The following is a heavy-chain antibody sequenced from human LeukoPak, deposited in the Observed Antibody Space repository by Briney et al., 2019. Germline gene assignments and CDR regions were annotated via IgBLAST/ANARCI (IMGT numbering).Heavy chain of an antibody. CDR2: IIPIFGTA. D-gene: IGHD2-15*01. CDR1: GGTFNSYA. V-gene: IGHV1-69*05. CDR3: ARDPQSLGYCSGGSCHGGFDP. Sequence: ASVKVSCKASGGTFNSYAISWVRQAPGQGLEWMGRIIPIFGTANYAQKFQGRVTITTDESTSTAYMELSSLRSEDTAVYYCARDPQSLGYCSGGSCHGGFDPWGQGTLVTVSS. J-gene: IGHJ5*02.